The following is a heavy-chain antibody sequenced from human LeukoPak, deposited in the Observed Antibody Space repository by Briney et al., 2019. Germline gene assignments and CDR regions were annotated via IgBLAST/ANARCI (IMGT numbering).Heavy chain of an antibody. CDR2: IYHSGTT. J-gene: IGHJ3*02. CDR3: ARRLDSGSYYPDDAFDI. CDR1: GAFITNSHW. D-gene: IGHD1-26*01. Sequence: PSETLSLTCAVSGAFITNSHWWSWARQPPGKGLEWIGEIYHSGTTNYNPSLKSRVTISVDTSKNQFSLKLSSVTAADTAVYYCARRLDSGSYYPDDAFDIWGQGTMVTVSS. V-gene: IGHV4-4*02.